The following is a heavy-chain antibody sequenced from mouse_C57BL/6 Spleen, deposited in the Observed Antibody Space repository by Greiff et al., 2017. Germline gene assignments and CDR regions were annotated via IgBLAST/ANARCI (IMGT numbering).Heavy chain of an antibody. CDR2: IYPGDGDT. D-gene: IGHD3-2*02. Sequence: VQLQESGPELVKPGASVKISCKASGYAFSSSWMNWVKQRPGKGLEWIGRIYPGDGDTNYNGKIKGKATLTADKSSSTAFMQLSSLTSEDSAVYFYAKTAQAPYFDYWGQGTTLTVSS. CDR3: AKTAQAPYFDY. CDR1: GYAFSSSW. V-gene: IGHV1-82*01. J-gene: IGHJ2*01.